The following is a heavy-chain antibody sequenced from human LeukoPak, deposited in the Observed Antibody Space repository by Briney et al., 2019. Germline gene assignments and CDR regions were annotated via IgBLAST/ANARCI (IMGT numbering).Heavy chain of an antibody. Sequence: GASVKVSCKASGGTFSSYAISWVRQAPGQGLEWMGGIIPIFGTANYAQKFQGRVTMTRDTSTSTVYMELSSLRSEDTAVYYCARDYGDWSFDYWGQGTLVTVSS. CDR3: ARDYGDWSFDY. D-gene: IGHD4-17*01. V-gene: IGHV1-69*05. J-gene: IGHJ4*02. CDR2: IIPIFGTA. CDR1: GGTFSSYA.